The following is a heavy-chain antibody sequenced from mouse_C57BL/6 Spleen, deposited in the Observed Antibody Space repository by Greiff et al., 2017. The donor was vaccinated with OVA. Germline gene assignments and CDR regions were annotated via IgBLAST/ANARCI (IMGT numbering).Heavy chain of an antibody. CDR2: IHPNSGST. CDR1: GYTFTSYW. J-gene: IGHJ1*03. V-gene: IGHV1-64*01. D-gene: IGHD2-2*01. Sequence: QVQLQQSGAELVKPGASVKLSCKASGYTFTSYWMHWVKQRPGQGLEWIGMIHPNSGSTNYNEKFKSKATLTVDKSSSTAYMQLSSLTSEDSAVYYCAPLYGYDVGYFDVWGTGTTVTVAS. CDR3: APLYGYDVGYFDV.